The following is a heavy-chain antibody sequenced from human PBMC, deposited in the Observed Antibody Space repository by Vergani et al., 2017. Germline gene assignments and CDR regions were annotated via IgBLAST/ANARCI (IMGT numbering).Heavy chain of an antibody. CDR1: GASINNDFYY. D-gene: IGHD5-18*01. V-gene: IGHV4-61*02. CDR2: IYVSGIT. Sequence: QVQLQESGPGLVKPSQTLSLTCTVSGASINNDFYYWHWIRQPAGKGLEWIGRIYVSGITDYNSSLQSRVSMSVDTSKNQFSLTLTSVTAADTAVYYCARHLRGYSYGVFDYWGQGREVTVSS. J-gene: IGHJ4*02. CDR3: ARHLRGYSYGVFDY.